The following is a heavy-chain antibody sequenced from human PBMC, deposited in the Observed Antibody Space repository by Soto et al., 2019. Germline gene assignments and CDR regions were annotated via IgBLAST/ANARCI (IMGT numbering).Heavy chain of an antibody. Sequence: SETLSLTCTVSGDSINSADYYWSWIRQPPGKGLEWIGHIYYSGSTYYTPSLKSRVTISIDTSKNQFSLKMTSVTAADTAVYYCARDRGSSWMYKWFDPWGQGTQVTVSS. CDR2: IYYSGST. D-gene: IGHD6-13*01. J-gene: IGHJ5*02. V-gene: IGHV4-30-4*01. CDR1: GDSINSADYY. CDR3: ARDRGSSWMYKWFDP.